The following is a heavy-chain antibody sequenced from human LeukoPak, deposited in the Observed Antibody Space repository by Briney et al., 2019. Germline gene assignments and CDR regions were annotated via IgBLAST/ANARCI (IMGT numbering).Heavy chain of an antibody. CDR1: GFTFSSYS. D-gene: IGHD3-10*01. V-gene: IGHV3-48*01. J-gene: IGHJ4*02. Sequence: GGSLRLSCAASGFTFSSYSMNWVRQAPGKGLEWVSYISSSSSTIYYADSVKGRFTISRDNAKNSLYLQMYSLRAEDTAVYYCARDSEGSLDYWGQGTLVTVSS. CDR2: ISSSSSTI. CDR3: ARDSEGSLDY.